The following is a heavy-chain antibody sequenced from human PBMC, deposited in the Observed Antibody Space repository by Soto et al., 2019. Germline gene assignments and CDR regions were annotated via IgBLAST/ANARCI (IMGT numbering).Heavy chain of an antibody. Sequence: EGSLRLSCAASGFKFSNYAMSWVRQAPGKGLEWVSLISSTGGGTYYADSVKGRFTISRDNSHNTLYLQVHSLTAEDTAVYYCAKDRRAGGNSAFYFDFWGQGAQVTVSS. CDR3: AKDRRAGGNSAFYFDF. CDR1: GFKFSNYA. J-gene: IGHJ4*02. D-gene: IGHD3-16*01. CDR2: ISSTGGGT. V-gene: IGHV3-23*01.